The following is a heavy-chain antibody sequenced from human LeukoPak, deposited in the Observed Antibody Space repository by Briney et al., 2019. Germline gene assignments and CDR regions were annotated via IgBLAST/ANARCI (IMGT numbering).Heavy chain of an antibody. J-gene: IGHJ6*02. D-gene: IGHD3-10*01. V-gene: IGHV3-74*01. Sequence: GGSLRLSCAASGFTFSSYWMHWVRQAPGKGLVWVSRINSDGSSTSYADSVKGRFTISRDNAKNTLYLQMNSLRAEDTAVYCCARVYYGSGSYYYGMDVWGQGTTVTVSS. CDR2: INSDGSST. CDR1: GFTFSSYW. CDR3: ARVYYGSGSYYYGMDV.